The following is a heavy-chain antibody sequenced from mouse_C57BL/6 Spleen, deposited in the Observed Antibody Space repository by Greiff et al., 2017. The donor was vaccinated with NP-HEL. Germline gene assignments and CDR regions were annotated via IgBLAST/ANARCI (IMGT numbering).Heavy chain of an antibody. CDR2: ISDGGSYT. Sequence: EVMLVESGGGLVKPGGSLKLSCAASGFTFSSYAMSWVRQTPEKRLEWVATISDGGSYTYYTDNVKGRFTISRDNAKNNLYLQMSHLKSEDTAMYYCARDEGRGFAYWGQGTLVTVSA. J-gene: IGHJ3*01. V-gene: IGHV5-4*01. CDR1: GFTFSSYA. CDR3: ARDEGRGFAY. D-gene: IGHD3-3*01.